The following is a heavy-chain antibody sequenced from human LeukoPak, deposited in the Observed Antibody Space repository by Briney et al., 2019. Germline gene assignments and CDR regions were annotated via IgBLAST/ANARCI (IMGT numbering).Heavy chain of an antibody. CDR1: GYTFTDYY. CDR3: ARGYSSPVPNFDY. Sequence: ASVKVSCKASGYTFTDYYMHWVRRAPGQGLEWMGWINPNNGGTSYAQKFQGRVTMTRDTSITTSYMELPSLTSDDTAVYYCARGYSSPVPNFDYWGQGTLVTVSS. D-gene: IGHD6-13*01. J-gene: IGHJ4*02. CDR2: INPNNGGT. V-gene: IGHV1-2*02.